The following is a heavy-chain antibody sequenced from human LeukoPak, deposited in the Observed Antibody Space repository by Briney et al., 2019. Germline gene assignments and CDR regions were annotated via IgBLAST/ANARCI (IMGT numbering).Heavy chain of an antibody. CDR2: INHSGST. D-gene: IGHD5-12*01. CDR1: GGSFSGYY. CDR3: ARRRRPGFPATIRFTYFDY. J-gene: IGHJ4*02. V-gene: IGHV4-34*01. Sequence: NPSETLSLTCAVYGGSFSGYYWSWIRQPPGKGLEWIGEINHSGSTNYNPSLKSRVTISVDTSKNQFSLKLSSVTAADTAVYYCARRRRPGFPATIRFTYFDYWGQGTLVTVSS.